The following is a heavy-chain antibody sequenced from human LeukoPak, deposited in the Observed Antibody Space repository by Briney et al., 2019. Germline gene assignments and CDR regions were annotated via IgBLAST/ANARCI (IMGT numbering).Heavy chain of an antibody. CDR2: IIPIFGTA. V-gene: IGHV1-69*05. CDR1: GGTFSSYA. Sequence: GSSVKVSCKASGGTFSSYAISWVRQAPGQGLEWMGGIIPIFGTANYAQKLQGRVTMTTDTSTSTAYMGLRSLRSDDTAVYYCARELWGEGTSFDYWGQGTLVTVSS. J-gene: IGHJ4*02. CDR3: ARELWGEGTSFDY. D-gene: IGHD3-16*01.